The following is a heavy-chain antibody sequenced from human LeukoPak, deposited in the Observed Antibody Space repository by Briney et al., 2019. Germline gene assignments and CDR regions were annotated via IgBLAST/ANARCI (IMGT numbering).Heavy chain of an antibody. CDR2: ISAYNGNT. J-gene: IGHJ4*02. CDR3: ARPWAGYCSGGSCYLKYPSYDY. CDR1: GGTFSSYA. Sequence: GASVKVSCKASGGTFSSYAISWVRQAPGQGLEWMGWISAYNGNTNYAQKLQGRVTMTTDTSTSTAYMELRSLRSDDTAVYYCARPWAGYCSGGSCYLKYPSYDYWGQGTLVTVSS. V-gene: IGHV1-18*01. D-gene: IGHD2-15*01.